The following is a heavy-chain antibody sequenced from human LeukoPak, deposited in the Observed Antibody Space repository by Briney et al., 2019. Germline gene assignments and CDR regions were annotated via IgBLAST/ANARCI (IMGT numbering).Heavy chain of an antibody. CDR2: ISWNSGNI. D-gene: IGHD2-21*02. CDR3: AKGPPLRDYGMDV. V-gene: IGHV3-9*01. J-gene: IGHJ6*02. Sequence: GGSLRLSCAASGFTFYDYAMHWVRHPPGKGLEWVSGISWNSGNIGYAGSVKGRFTISRDNAKNSLYLQMNSLRAEDTALYYCAKGPPLRDYGMDVWGQGTTVTVSS. CDR1: GFTFYDYA.